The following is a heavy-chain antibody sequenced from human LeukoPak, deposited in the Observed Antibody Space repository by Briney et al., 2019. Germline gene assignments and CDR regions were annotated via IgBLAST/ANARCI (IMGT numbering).Heavy chain of an antibody. Sequence: PGGSLRLSCAASGFTFSSYSMNWVRQAPGKGLEWVSYISSSSTIYYADSVKGRFTISRDNAKNSLYLQMNSLRAEDTAVYYCAREPDYYYYMDVWGKGTTVTVSS. CDR1: GFTFSSYS. V-gene: IGHV3-48*01. CDR3: AREPDYYYYMDV. J-gene: IGHJ6*03. CDR2: ISSSSTI.